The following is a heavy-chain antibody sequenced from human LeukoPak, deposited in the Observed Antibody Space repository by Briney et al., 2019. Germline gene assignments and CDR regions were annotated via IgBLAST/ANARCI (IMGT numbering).Heavy chain of an antibody. CDR1: GYTFTGYY. Sequence: ASVKVSCKAAGYTFTGYYMHWVRQAPGQGLEWMGWINPNSGGTNYAQKFQGRVTMTRDTSISTAYMELSRLRSDDTAVYYCAKGEGYCSSTRCLRWAFDIWGQGTMVTVSS. D-gene: IGHD2-2*01. V-gene: IGHV1-2*02. CDR2: INPNSGGT. J-gene: IGHJ3*02. CDR3: AKGEGYCSSTRCLRWAFDI.